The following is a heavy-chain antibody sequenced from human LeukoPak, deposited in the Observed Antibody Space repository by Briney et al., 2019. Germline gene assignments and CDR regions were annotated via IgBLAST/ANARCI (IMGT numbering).Heavy chain of an antibody. Sequence: GGSLRLSCAASGFTFSSYTMSWVRQAPGKGLEWVSAVSAGGDNTYYAESVKGRFTISRDSSKNTVYLQMNSLRVEDTARYYCAKKTTPVAGTNYFDYWGQGTLVTVSS. CDR1: GFTFSSYT. CDR3: AKKTTPVAGTNYFDY. V-gene: IGHV3-23*01. CDR2: VSAGGDNT. J-gene: IGHJ4*02. D-gene: IGHD6-19*01.